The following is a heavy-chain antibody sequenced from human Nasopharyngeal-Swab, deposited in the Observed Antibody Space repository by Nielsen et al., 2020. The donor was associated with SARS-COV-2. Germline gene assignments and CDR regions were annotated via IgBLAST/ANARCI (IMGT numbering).Heavy chain of an antibody. CDR2: IYHSGST. D-gene: IGHD5-18*01. Sequence: WIRQPPGKGLERIGYIYHSGSTYYNPSLKSRVTISVDRSKNQFSLKLSSVTAADTAVYYCARGVDTAMVKDYYGMDVWGQGTTVTVSS. J-gene: IGHJ6*02. CDR3: ARGVDTAMVKDYYGMDV. V-gene: IGHV4-30-2*01.